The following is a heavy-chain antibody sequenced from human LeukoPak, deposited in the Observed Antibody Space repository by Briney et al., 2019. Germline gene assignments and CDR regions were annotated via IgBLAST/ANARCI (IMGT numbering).Heavy chain of an antibody. D-gene: IGHD3-10*01. CDR3: ASYTLWYGDS. CDR1: GFTFSSYG. V-gene: IGHV3-21*06. J-gene: IGHJ4*02. Sequence: PGRSLRLSCAASGFTFSSYGMHWVRQAPGKGLEWVSSISIGSSPYTYYEDSLKGRFTISRDNAKNSVCLQMNSLRPEDTAVYYCASYTLWYGDSWGQGTLVTVSS. CDR2: ISIGSSPYT.